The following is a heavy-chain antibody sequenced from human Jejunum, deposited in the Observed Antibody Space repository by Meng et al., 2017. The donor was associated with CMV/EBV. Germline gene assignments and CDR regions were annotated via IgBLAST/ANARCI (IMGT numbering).Heavy chain of an antibody. J-gene: IGHJ4*03. Sequence: QVQLVQSGAEVKKPGVSLKLSCETSGFTFTTYFMHWLRQAPGQGLQWMGLFNPNGDVTTYSPRFQGRITLTGDTSTSTLYMELSSLTSDDTAVYYCAREMSMTCYFDQWGQGTLVTVSS. CDR3: AREMSMTCYFDQ. V-gene: IGHV1-46*01. CDR1: GFTFTTYF. CDR2: FNPNGDVT. D-gene: IGHD2/OR15-2a*01.